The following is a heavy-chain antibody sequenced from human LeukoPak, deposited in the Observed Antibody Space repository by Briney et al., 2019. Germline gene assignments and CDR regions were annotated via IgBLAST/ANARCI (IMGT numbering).Heavy chain of an antibody. CDR3: AKERSGYCSGGTCFSVWFDP. Sequence: GGSLRLSCAASGFTVSTNYMTWVRQAPGKGLEWVSVIYTGGSTFYADSVKGRFTISRDDSKNTLYLQMNSLRAADTAVYYCAKERSGYCSGGTCFSVWFDPWGQGTLVTVSS. CDR1: GFTVSTNY. V-gene: IGHV3-53*01. D-gene: IGHD2-15*01. J-gene: IGHJ5*02. CDR2: IYTGGST.